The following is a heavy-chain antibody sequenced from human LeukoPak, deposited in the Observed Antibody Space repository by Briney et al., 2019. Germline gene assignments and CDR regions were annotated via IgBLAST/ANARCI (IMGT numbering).Heavy chain of an antibody. J-gene: IGHJ5*02. D-gene: IGHD4-17*01. V-gene: IGHV4-34*01. CDR3: ARVAVTTQFDP. CDR2: INHSGST. CDR1: GGSISSYY. Sequence: SETLSLTCSVSGGSISSYYWSRIRQPPGKGLEWIGEINHSGSTNYNPSLKSRVTISVDTSKNQFSLKLSPVTAADTAVYYCARVAVTTQFDPWGQGTLVTVSS.